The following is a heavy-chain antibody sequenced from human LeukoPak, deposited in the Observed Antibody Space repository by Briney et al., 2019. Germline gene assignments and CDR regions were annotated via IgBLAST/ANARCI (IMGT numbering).Heavy chain of an antibody. CDR1: GLTFRNYW. Sequence: GGSLRLSCGVSGLTFRNYWVSWVRQAPGKRLEWVANIKPDGSEKNYVDSVTGRFTISRDNAKNSLYLQMNSLRVEDTAVYYCSRLNGAYGGALDYWGQGTLVTVSS. CDR2: IKPDGSEK. D-gene: IGHD2-8*01. CDR3: SRLNGAYGGALDY. V-gene: IGHV3-7*04. J-gene: IGHJ4*02.